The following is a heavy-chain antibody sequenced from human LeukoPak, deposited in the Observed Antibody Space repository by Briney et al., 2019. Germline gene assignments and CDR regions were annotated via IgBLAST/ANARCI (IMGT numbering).Heavy chain of an antibody. D-gene: IGHD6-13*01. CDR1: GFTVSSNY. V-gene: IGHV3-66*01. Sequence: GVSLRLSCAASGFTVSSNYMSWVRQAPGKGLEWVSVIYSGGSTYYADSVKGSFTISRDNSKNTLYLQMNSLRAEDTAVYYCARDLSDIAAYGSWGQGTLVTVSS. CDR2: IYSGGST. CDR3: ARDLSDIAAYGS. J-gene: IGHJ5*02.